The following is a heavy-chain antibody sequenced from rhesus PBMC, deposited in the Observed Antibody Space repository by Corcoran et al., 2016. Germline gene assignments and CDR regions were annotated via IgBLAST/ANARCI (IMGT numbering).Heavy chain of an antibody. V-gene: IGHV2S1*01. CDR1: GFSPSTSAMG. CDR3: AWVIQLQLDY. CDR2: ILLDDEK. Sequence: QVTLKEAGPALVKPTQTLTLTCTFSGFSPSTSAMGVGWIRQPPGKALEWLASILLDDEKYFSTSLKSRLTISKDTSKNQVVLTMTNMDPVDTATYYCAWVIQLQLDYWGQGVLVTVSS. J-gene: IGHJ4*01. D-gene: IGHD5-12*01.